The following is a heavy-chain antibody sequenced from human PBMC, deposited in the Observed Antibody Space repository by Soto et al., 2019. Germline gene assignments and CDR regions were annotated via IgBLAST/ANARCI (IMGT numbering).Heavy chain of an antibody. Sequence: PSETLSLTCAVYGGSFSGYYWSWIRQPPGKGLEWIGEINHSGSTNYNPSLKSRVTISVDTSKNQFSLKLSSVTAADTAVYYCARGIVVVVAATRPSQYYYDGMDVWGQGTTVTVSS. CDR3: ARGIVVVVAATRPSQYYYDGMDV. J-gene: IGHJ6*02. V-gene: IGHV4-34*01. D-gene: IGHD2-15*01. CDR1: GGSFSGYY. CDR2: INHSGST.